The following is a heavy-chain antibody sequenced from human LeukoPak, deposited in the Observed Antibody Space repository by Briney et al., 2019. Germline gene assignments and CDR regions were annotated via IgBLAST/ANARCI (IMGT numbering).Heavy chain of an antibody. V-gene: IGHV4-38-2*01. CDR1: GYSISSGYY. Sequence: PSETLSLTCGVSGYSISSGYYWGWIRQPPGKGLEWIGSIYHSGHTYRNPSLKSRVTMSVDTSKNQFSLKLTSGIAADTAVHYCARAYYDILTGYPPDAFDIWGQGTMVTVSS. D-gene: IGHD3-9*01. J-gene: IGHJ3*02. CDR3: ARAYYDILTGYPPDAFDI. CDR2: IYHSGHT.